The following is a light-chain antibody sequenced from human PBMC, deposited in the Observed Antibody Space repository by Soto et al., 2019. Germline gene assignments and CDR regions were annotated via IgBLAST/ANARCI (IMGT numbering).Light chain of an antibody. CDR2: EVI. CDR3: SSYTSTSTRV. CDR1: SRYVGGYHY. V-gene: IGLV2-14*01. Sequence: QSALTQPAFVSGSPGQSITISCTGTSRYVGGYHYVSWYQHPPGKAPKLMISEVINRPSGVSNRFSGSKSGNTDSLTISGLQAEDEADYYCSSYTSTSTRVFGTGTKVTVL. J-gene: IGLJ1*01.